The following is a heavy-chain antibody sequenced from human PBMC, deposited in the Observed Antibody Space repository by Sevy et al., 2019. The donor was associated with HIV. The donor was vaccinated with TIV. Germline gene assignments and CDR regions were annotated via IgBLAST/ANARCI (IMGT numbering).Heavy chain of an antibody. CDR1: GLTFISFSSSS. D-gene: IGHD3-22*01. CDR3: AKDRYHTSGYYPEGAFDI. J-gene: IGHJ3*02. CDR2: ISGSGGST. Sequence: GGSLRLSCAASGLTFISFSSSSMNWVRQAPGKGLEWVSTISGSGGSTYYAASVKGRFTISRDNSKNTLYLQMDSLRAEDTAVYYCAKDRYHTSGYYPEGAFDIWGQGTMVTVSS. V-gene: IGHV3-23*01.